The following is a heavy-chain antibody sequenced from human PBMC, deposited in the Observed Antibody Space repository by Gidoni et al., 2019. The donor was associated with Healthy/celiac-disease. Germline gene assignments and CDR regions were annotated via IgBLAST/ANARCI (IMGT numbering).Heavy chain of an antibody. V-gene: IGHV4-34*01. CDR3: ARGIAYSSGWYGYYFDY. D-gene: IGHD6-19*01. CDR2: INHSGST. Sequence: QVQLQQWGAGLLKPSETLSPPSAVYVGSSSGYYWSWTRPPPGKGLEWIGEINHSGSTNYNPSHKSRVTISVDTSKNQFSLKLSSVTAADTAVYYCARGIAYSSGWYGYYFDYWGQGTLVTVSS. CDR1: VGSSSGYY. J-gene: IGHJ4*02.